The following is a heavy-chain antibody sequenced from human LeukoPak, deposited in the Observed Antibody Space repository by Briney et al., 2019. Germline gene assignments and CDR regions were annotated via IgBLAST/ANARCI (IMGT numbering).Heavy chain of an antibody. V-gene: IGHV3-7*01. Sequence: PGGSLRLSCAASGFTFGSYWMSWVRQAPGKGLEWVANIKQDGSEKYYVDSVKGRFTISRDNAKNSLYLQMNSLRAEDTAVYYCARVASLYYYDNPRKNYYYMDVWGKGTTVTISS. CDR3: ARVASLYYYDNPRKNYYYMDV. J-gene: IGHJ6*03. CDR1: GFTFGSYW. CDR2: IKQDGSEK. D-gene: IGHD3-22*01.